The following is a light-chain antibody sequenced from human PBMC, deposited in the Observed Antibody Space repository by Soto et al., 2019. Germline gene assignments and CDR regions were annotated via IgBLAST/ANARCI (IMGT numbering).Light chain of an antibody. Sequence: QSVLTQPPSVSGAPGQRVTISCTGSSSSVGAGYDVHWYQHLPGTAPKLLIFGNTNRPSGVPDRFSGSKSGTSASLAISGLQSEDEADYYCAAWDDSLNGVVFGGGTKVTVL. CDR3: AAWDDSLNGVV. V-gene: IGLV1-40*01. CDR2: GNT. J-gene: IGLJ2*01. CDR1: SSSVGAGYD.